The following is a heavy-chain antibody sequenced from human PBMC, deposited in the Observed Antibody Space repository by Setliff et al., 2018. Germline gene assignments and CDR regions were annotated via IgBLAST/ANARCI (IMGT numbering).Heavy chain of an antibody. CDR1: GYSISSGYY. V-gene: IGHV4-38-2*02. CDR2: INHSGST. J-gene: IGHJ4*02. Sequence: SETLSLTCTVSGYSISSGYYWIWIRQPPGKGLEWIGEINHSGSTNYNPSLKSRVTISGDTSKNQFSLKLSSVTAADTALYYCTVYNTGSSKDHYWGQGTPVTVSS. CDR3: TVYNTGSSKDHY. D-gene: IGHD2-8*02.